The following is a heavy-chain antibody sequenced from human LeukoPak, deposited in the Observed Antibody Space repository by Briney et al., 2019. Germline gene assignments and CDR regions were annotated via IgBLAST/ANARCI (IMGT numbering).Heavy chain of an antibody. D-gene: IGHD3-16*01. Sequence: GGSLRLSCAASGFTFSTYDMHWVRQATGKGLEWVSAIDTVGNTYYAGSVKGRFTISRENAWNSLYLQMDSLRDGDTAVYYCIRKRPGEHQYGRDVWGQGTTVTVSS. CDR1: GFTFSTYD. V-gene: IGHV3-13*01. J-gene: IGHJ6*02. CDR3: IRKRPGEHQYGRDV. CDR2: IDTVGNT.